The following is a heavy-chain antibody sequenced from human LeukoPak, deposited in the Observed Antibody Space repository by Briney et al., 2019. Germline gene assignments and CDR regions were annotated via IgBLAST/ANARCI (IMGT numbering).Heavy chain of an antibody. V-gene: IGHV4-34*01. Sequence: SETLSLTCAVYGGSFSGYYWSWLRQPPEKGLEWIGEITRYGITQYNPSLKSRVTMSLDTSNNQFSLTLSSVTAADTAVYYCARLDQLIHVYGYFDVWGRGTLVAVSS. D-gene: IGHD2-2*01. J-gene: IGHJ2*01. CDR3: ARLDQLIHVYGYFDV. CDR2: ITRYGIT. CDR1: GGSFSGYY.